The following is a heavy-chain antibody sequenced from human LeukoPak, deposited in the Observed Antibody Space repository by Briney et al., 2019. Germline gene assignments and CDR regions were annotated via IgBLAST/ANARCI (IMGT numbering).Heavy chain of an antibody. CDR1: GFTFSSYG. Sequence: PGGSLRLSCAASGFTFSSYGMHWVRQAPGKGLEWVANIKGDGSAQYYLGSVKGRFTISRDNAKNSLNLQMNSLRAEDTAVYYCATTSNAPGNYWGQGTLVTVSS. V-gene: IGHV3-7*01. D-gene: IGHD6-6*01. CDR3: ATTSNAPGNY. J-gene: IGHJ4*02. CDR2: IKGDGSAQ.